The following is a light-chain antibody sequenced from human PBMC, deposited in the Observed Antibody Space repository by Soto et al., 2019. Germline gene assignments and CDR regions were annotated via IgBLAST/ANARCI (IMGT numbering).Light chain of an antibody. CDR1: QSISNY. CDR3: QQSYSTPPGT. Sequence: DIQMTQSPSSLSASVGDRVTITCRASQSISNYLNWYQQKPGQAPNLLIYDASSLQSGVPSRFSGSGSGTDFTLTISSLQPEDFATYYCQQSYSTPPGTFGQGPKLEIK. J-gene: IGKJ2*01. CDR2: DAS. V-gene: IGKV1-39*01.